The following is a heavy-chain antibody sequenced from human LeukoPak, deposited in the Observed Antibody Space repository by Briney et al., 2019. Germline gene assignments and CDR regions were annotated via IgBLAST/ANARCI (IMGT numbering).Heavy chain of an antibody. CDR3: ARVDSSGYYLSGAFDI. Sequence: SVKVSCKASGGTFSSYAISWVRQAPGQGLEWMGGIIPIFGTANYAQKFQGRVTITTDESTSTAYMELSRLRSDDTAVYYCARVDSSGYYLSGAFDIWGQGTMVTVSS. D-gene: IGHD3-22*01. V-gene: IGHV1-69*05. CDR1: GGTFSSYA. J-gene: IGHJ3*02. CDR2: IIPIFGTA.